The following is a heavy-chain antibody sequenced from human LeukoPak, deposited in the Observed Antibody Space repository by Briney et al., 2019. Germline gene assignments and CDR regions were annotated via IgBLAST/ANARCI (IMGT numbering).Heavy chain of an antibody. D-gene: IGHD1-26*01. CDR2: IYYSGST. V-gene: IGHV4-59*01. CDR1: GGSISSYY. Sequence: SETLSLTCTVSGGSISSYYWSWIRQPPGKGLEWIGYIYYSGSTNYNPSLKGRVTISVDTSKNQFSLKLSSVTAADTAVYYCARWVSGTHRGYYYYMDVWGKGTTVTISS. CDR3: ARWVSGTHRGYYYYMDV. J-gene: IGHJ6*03.